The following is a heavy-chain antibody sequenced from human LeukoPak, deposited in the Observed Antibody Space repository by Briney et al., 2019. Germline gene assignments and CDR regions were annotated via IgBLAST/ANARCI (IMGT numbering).Heavy chain of an antibody. J-gene: IGHJ2*01. CDR1: GGPISSGGYY. CDR3: ARVGTGLGDFDL. V-gene: IGHV4-31*03. D-gene: IGHD7-27*01. Sequence: PSETLSLTCTVSGGPISSGGYYWSWIRRHPGKGLEWIGYIYYSRSTNYNPSLKSRVTISVDTSKNQFSLKLRSVTAADTAVYYCARVGTGLGDFDLWGRGTLVTVSS. CDR2: IYYSRST.